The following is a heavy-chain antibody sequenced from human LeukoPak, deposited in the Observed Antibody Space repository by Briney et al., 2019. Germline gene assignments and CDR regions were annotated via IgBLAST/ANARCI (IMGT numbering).Heavy chain of an antibody. J-gene: IGHJ6*03. CDR3: ARQNPGSGRYWYYYYYMDV. D-gene: IGHD3-10*01. Sequence: PSETLSLTCAVSGYSISSGYYWGWIRQPPGKGLEWIGSIYHSGSTYYNPSLKSRVTISVDTSKNQFSLKLSSVTAADTAAYYCARQNPGSGRYWYYYYYMDVWGKGTTVTVSS. V-gene: IGHV4-38-2*01. CDR2: IYHSGST. CDR1: GYSISSGYY.